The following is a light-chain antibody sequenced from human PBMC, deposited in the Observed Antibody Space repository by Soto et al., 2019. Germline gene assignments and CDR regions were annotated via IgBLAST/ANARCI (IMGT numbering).Light chain of an antibody. V-gene: IGLV1-44*01. J-gene: IGLJ3*02. CDR3: AAWDDRLNGWV. CDR2: SNN. Sequence: QSVLTQPPSASGTPGQRVTISCSGSSSNIGSNTVNWYQQLPGTAHKLLIYSNNQRPSGVPDRFSGSKSGTSASLAISGLQSEDEADYYCAAWDDRLNGWVFGGGTKLTVL. CDR1: SSNIGSNT.